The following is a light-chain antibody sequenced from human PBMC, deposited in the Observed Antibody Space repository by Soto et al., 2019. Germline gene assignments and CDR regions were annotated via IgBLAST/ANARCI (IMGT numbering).Light chain of an antibody. CDR3: CSYAGSSTYWV. Sequence: QSALTQPASVSGSPGQSITISCTGTSSAVGSYNLVSWYQQHQGKAPKLMIYEGSKRPSGVSNRFSGSKSGNTASLTISGLQAEDESDYYCCSYAGSSTYWVFGGGTKLTFL. V-gene: IGLV2-23*01. CDR1: SSAVGSYNL. J-gene: IGLJ3*02. CDR2: EGS.